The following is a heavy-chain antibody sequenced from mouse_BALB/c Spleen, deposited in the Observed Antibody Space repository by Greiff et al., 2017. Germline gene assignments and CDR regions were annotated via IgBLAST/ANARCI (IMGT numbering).Heavy chain of an antibody. V-gene: IGHV3-2*02. J-gene: IGHJ4*01. Sequence: VQLKESGPGLVKPSQSLSLTCTVTGYSITSDYAWNWIRQFPGNKLEWMGYISYSGSTSYNPSLKSRISITRDTSKNQFFLQLNSVTTEDTATYYCARWGYGPHYYAMDYWGQGTSVTVSS. CDR3: ARWGYGPHYYAMDY. CDR2: ISYSGST. D-gene: IGHD2-10*02. CDR1: GYSITSDYA.